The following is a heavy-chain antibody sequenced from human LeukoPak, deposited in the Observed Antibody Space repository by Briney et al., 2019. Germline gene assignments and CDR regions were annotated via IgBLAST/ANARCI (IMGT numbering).Heavy chain of an antibody. D-gene: IGHD3-10*01. CDR3: AREGTMVRRDLDY. J-gene: IGHJ4*02. V-gene: IGHV4-34*01. Sequence: SETLSLTCAVYGGSFSGYYWSWIRQPPGKGLEWIGEINHSGSTNYNPSLKSRVTISVDTSKNQFSLKLSSVTAADTAVYYCAREGTMVRRDLDYWGQGTLVTVSS. CDR2: INHSGST. CDR1: GGSFSGYY.